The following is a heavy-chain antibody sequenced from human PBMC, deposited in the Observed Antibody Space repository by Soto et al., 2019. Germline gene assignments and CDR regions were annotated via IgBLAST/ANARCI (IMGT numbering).Heavy chain of an antibody. J-gene: IGHJ6*03. CDR3: AKQRDYYYYMDV. Sequence: HPGGSLRLSCAASGLAVTSNYMSWVRQAPGKGLEWVSIVYSSGTTYYADSVKGRFTFSRDKSKNTIYLQMRNLRAEDTAVYYCAKQRDYYYYMDVWGKGTTVTVSS. V-gene: IGHV3-53*01. CDR1: GLAVTSNY. CDR2: VYSSGTT.